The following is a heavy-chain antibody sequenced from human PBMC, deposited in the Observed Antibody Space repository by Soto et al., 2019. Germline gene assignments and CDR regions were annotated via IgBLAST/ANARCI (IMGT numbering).Heavy chain of an antibody. CDR1: GGSFSGYY. D-gene: IGHD2-15*01. CDR2: NNHSGST. Sequence: SETLSLTCAVYGGSFSGYYWSWIRHPPGKGLEWIGENNHSGSTNYNPSLKSRVTISVDTSKNEFSLKLSTVTAADTAVYYCARRASGIVVVVAAAFDIWGQGTMVTVSS. CDR3: ARRASGIVVVVAAAFDI. J-gene: IGHJ3*02. V-gene: IGHV4-34*01.